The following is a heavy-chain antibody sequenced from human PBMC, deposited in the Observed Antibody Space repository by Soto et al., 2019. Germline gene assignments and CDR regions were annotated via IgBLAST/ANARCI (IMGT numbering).Heavy chain of an antibody. J-gene: IGHJ4*02. CDR2: IYYSGNT. CDR1: GGSTSSYY. CDR3: ASGGSYMYFFDC. Sequence: SETLSLTCTVSGGSTSSYYWSWIRQPPGRGLEWIGYIYYSGNTNYNPSLKSRVTISLDTSKNQFSLKLSSVTAADTAVYYCASGGSYMYFFDCWGQGTPVTVSS. D-gene: IGHD1-26*01. V-gene: IGHV4-59*01.